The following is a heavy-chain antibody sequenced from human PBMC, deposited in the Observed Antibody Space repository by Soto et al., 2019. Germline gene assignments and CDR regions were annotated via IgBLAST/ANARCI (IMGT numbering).Heavy chain of an antibody. CDR2: ISGGTSST. CDR1: GFTFSSYA. D-gene: IGHD6-13*01. J-gene: IGHJ4*02. CDR3: AKERWAAAGTPTLDY. V-gene: IGHV3-23*01. Sequence: EVQLLESGGGLVQPGGSLRLSCAASGFTFSSYAMSWVRQDPGKGLEWVSAISGGTSSTYYADSVKGRFTISRDNSXXXXXXXXXXXXAEDTAVYYCAKERWAAAGTPTLDYWGQGTLVTVSS.